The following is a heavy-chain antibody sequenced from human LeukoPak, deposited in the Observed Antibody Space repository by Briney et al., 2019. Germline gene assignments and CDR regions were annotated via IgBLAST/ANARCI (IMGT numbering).Heavy chain of an antibody. V-gene: IGHV3-30*03. J-gene: IGHJ4*02. CDR3: ARRGCGLDY. Sequence: GGSLRLSCAASGFTFSSYGMHWVRQAPGKGLEWVAVISYDGSNKYYADSVKGRFTISRDNSKNTLYLQMNSLRAEDTAVYYCARRGCGLDYWGQGTLVTVSS. CDR1: GFTFSSYG. CDR2: ISYDGSNK. D-gene: IGHD2-21*01.